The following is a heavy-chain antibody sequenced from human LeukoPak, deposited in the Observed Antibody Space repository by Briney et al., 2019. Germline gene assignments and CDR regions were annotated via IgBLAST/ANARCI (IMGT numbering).Heavy chain of an antibody. V-gene: IGHV3-64D*06. CDR1: GFTFSNSA. CDR3: VKTLKYYGSGRGLFDY. CDR2: ISSDGSST. D-gene: IGHD3-10*01. J-gene: IGHJ4*02. Sequence: PGWSLTLSCSASGFTFSNSAMYWVRQAPGKELEYVSAISSDGSSTVYADAVKGRFTISRDNSKNMLCLQMSSLRADDTAVYYCVKTLKYYGSGRGLFDYWGQGTLVTVSS.